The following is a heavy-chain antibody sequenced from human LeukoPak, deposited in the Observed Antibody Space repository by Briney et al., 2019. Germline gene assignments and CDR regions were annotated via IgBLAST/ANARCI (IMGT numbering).Heavy chain of an antibody. V-gene: IGHV3-23*01. D-gene: IGHD6-13*01. CDR3: AKYQRGIAAAGLPDY. CDR2: ISGSGGST. CDR1: GFTFSSYA. Sequence: GGSLRLSCAASGFTFSSYAMSWGRQAPGKGEERVSAISGSGGSTYYADSVNGRITSSSDTSKNTLYLQMNRLAAETTADYYSAKYQRGIAAAGLPDYWGKGTLVTVSS. J-gene: IGHJ4*02.